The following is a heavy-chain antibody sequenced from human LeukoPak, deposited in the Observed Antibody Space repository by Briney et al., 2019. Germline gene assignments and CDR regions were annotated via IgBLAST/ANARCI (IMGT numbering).Heavy chain of an antibody. Sequence: SVKVSCKASGGTFSIYAISWVRQAPGQGLEWMGGIIPIFGTANYAQKFQGRVTITADKSTSTAYMELSSLRSEDTAVYYCARDQGSYGDFDYWGQGTLVTVSS. V-gene: IGHV1-69*06. CDR2: IIPIFGTA. CDR3: ARDQGSYGDFDY. J-gene: IGHJ4*02. CDR1: GGTFSIYA. D-gene: IGHD4/OR15-4a*01.